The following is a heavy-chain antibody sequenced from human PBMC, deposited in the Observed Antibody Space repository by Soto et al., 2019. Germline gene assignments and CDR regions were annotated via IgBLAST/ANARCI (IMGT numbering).Heavy chain of an antibody. V-gene: IGHV1-69*12. D-gene: IGHD2-15*01. CDR1: GGSFSTSA. CDR2: IMPICRKP. Sequence: QVQLEQSGAEVKKPGSSVKVSCKASGGSFSTSAISWVRQAPGQGLGWMGGIMPICRKPDYAQKFQGRDTATADATTSTAYMELSGLRSDDTAVYYCARDKDRQQLGGNSCAIADVWGQGTTVIVSS. J-gene: IGHJ6*02. CDR3: ARDKDRQQLGGNSCAIADV.